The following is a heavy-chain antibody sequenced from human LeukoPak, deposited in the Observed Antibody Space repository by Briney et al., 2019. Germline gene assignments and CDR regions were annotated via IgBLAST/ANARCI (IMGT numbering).Heavy chain of an antibody. CDR3: SRGGEAGLAD. CDR1: GASMSSYY. Sequence: SETLSLTCTVSGASMSSYYWTWIRQPPGKGLEWIGYIYSSGSTNSNPSLKSRVTISVDTSKNQFSLNLSSVTAADTAVYYCSRGGEAGLADWGQGTLVTVSS. V-gene: IGHV4-59*01. D-gene: IGHD4-17*01. CDR2: IYSSGST. J-gene: IGHJ4*02.